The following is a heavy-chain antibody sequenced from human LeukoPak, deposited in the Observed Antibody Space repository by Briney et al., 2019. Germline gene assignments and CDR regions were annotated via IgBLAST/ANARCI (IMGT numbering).Heavy chain of an antibody. V-gene: IGHV3-11*04. J-gene: IGHJ4*02. CDR2: IGSSGGTI. CDR1: GFNFNDYY. Sequence: GGSLRLSCAASGFNFNDYYMSWIRQAPGEGLEWVSYIGSSGGTIYYADSVKGRFTISRDNAKNSLYLQVNSLRDEDTAVYYCVRGVRGYTYGSRFDYWGQGTLVTVSS. CDR3: VRGVRGYTYGSRFDY. D-gene: IGHD5-18*01.